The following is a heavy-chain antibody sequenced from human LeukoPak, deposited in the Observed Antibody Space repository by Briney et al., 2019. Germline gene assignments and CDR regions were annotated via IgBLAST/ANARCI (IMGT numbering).Heavy chain of an antibody. D-gene: IGHD2-2*01. Sequence: LSETLSLTCTVSGGSISSYYWSWIRQPPGKGLEWIGYIYYSGSTNYNPSLKSRVTISVDTSKNQFSLKLSSVTAADTAVYYCARLGYCSSTSCLTNRPGAFDIWGQGTMVTVSS. CDR3: ARLGYCSSTSCLTNRPGAFDI. V-gene: IGHV4-59*01. J-gene: IGHJ3*02. CDR2: IYYSGST. CDR1: GGSISSYY.